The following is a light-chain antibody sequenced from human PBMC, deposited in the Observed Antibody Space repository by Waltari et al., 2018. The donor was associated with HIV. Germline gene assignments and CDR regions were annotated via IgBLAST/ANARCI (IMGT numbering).Light chain of an antibody. CDR3: QQYKTWPLT. V-gene: IGKV3-15*01. CDR1: QNVFSD. J-gene: IGKJ1*01. CDR2: GAS. Sequence: ETVMMQSPGTLSVSPGGRATLSCRASQNVFSDLAWYHQKPGQPPRLLIFGASKRATGVPARFSGSGSGTEFTLTITSLQTEDYGLYHCQQYKTWPLTFGQGTRVEIK.